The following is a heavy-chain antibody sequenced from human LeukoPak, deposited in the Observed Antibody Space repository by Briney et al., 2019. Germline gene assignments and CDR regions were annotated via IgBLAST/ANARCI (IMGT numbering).Heavy chain of an antibody. CDR2: IYYSGST. Sequence: SETLSLTCTVSGGSISSSSYYWGWIRQPPGKGLEWIGYIYYSGSTNYNPSLKSRVTISVDTSKNQFSLKLSSVTAADTAVYYCASVVVVAATDNWFDPWGQGTLVTVSS. V-gene: IGHV4-61*05. D-gene: IGHD2-15*01. CDR1: GGSISSSSYY. J-gene: IGHJ5*02. CDR3: ASVVVVAATDNWFDP.